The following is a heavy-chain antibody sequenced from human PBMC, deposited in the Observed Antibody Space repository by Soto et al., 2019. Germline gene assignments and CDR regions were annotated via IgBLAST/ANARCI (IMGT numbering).Heavy chain of an antibody. D-gene: IGHD1-1*01. Sequence: GGSLRLSCAASGFSLRSYGMNWVRQAPGKGLEWVSVISTDRNNRYYADSVKGRFTISRDNSKNTLYLQMNSLRAEDTAVYYCVRGDNWNDEASDYWGQGTLVTVSS. J-gene: IGHJ4*02. CDR2: ISTDRNNR. CDR1: GFSLRSYG. V-gene: IGHV3-33*01. CDR3: VRGDNWNDEASDY.